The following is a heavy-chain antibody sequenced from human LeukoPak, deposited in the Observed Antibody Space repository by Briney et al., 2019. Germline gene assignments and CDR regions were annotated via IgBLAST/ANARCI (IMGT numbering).Heavy chain of an antibody. D-gene: IGHD3-22*01. CDR1: RFTFSNYN. CDR2: IKSKTDGGTT. J-gene: IGHJ4*02. CDR3: TTDLYYYDSSGYYDWWY. V-gene: IGHV3-15*01. Sequence: GGSLRLSCAASRFTFSNYNMNWVRQAPGKGLEWVGRIKSKTDGGTTDYAAPVKGRFTISRDDSKNTLYLQMNSLKTEDTAVYYCTTDLYYYDSSGYYDWWYWGQGTLVTVSS.